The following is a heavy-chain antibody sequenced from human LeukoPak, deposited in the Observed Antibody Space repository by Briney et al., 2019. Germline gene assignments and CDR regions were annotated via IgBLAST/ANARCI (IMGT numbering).Heavy chain of an antibody. V-gene: IGHV3-23*01. CDR2: ISGSGGST. CDR3: AKDHHRFLEWLPPYYFDY. CDR1: GFTFSSYA. Sequence: GGSLRLYCAASGFTFSSYAMSRVRQAPGLGLVWVLTISGSGGSTYNANSVKGRFTISRDNSKNTLYLQMNSLRAEDTAVYYCAKDHHRFLEWLPPYYFDYWGQGALVTVSS. D-gene: IGHD3-3*01. J-gene: IGHJ4*02.